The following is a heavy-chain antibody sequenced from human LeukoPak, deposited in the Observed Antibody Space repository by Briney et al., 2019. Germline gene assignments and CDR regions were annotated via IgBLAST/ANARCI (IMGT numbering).Heavy chain of an antibody. D-gene: IGHD1-26*01. CDR2: IKQDGSEK. J-gene: IGHJ4*02. CDR3: ARVHVFDNSYSGSYSSYYFDY. Sequence: PGGSLRLSCAASGFTFSSYWMSWVRQAPGKGLEWVANIKQDGSEKYYVDSVKGRFTISRDNAKNSLYLQMNSQRAEDTAVYYCARVHVFDNSYSGSYSSYYFDYWGQGTLVTVSS. CDR1: GFTFSSYW. V-gene: IGHV3-7*01.